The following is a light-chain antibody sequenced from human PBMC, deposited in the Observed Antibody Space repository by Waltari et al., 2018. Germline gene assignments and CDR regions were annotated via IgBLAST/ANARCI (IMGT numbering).Light chain of an antibody. CDR3: QVWDSSSDHPGV. CDR1: NIGSKS. V-gene: IGLV3-21*04. Sequence: SYVLTQPPSVSVAPGKTARITWGGNNIGSKSVHWYQQKPGQAPVLVIYYDSDRPSGIPERFSGSNSGNTATLTISRVEAGDEADYYCQVWDSSSDHPGVFGGGTKLTVL. CDR2: YDS. J-gene: IGLJ2*01.